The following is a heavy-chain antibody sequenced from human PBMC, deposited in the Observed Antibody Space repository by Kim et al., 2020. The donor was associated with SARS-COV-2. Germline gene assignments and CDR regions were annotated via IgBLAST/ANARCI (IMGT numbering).Heavy chain of an antibody. J-gene: IGHJ6*02. CDR3: ARDLDIIVIPHGFKFYYYHGMDV. V-gene: IGHV1-18*01. D-gene: IGHD2-2*03. CDR2: ISGNDGNT. CDR1: GYTFYNYG. Sequence: ASVKVSCKASGYTFYNYGISWVRQAPGQGLEWLGWISGNDGNTKYAQKLQGRVTMTTDTSTNTAYMDLRSLRSDDTAVYYCARDLDIIVIPHGFKFYYYHGMDVWGQGTTVTVSS.